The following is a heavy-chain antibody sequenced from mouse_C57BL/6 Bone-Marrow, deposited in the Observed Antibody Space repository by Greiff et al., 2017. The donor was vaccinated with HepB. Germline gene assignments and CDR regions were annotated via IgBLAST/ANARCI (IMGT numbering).Heavy chain of an antibody. J-gene: IGHJ4*01. CDR3: AREGTNYAMDY. V-gene: IGHV1-55*01. CDR2: IYPGSGST. D-gene: IGHD3-3*01. CDR1: GYTFTSYW. Sequence: QVQLQQSGAELVKPRASVKMSCKASGYTFTSYWITWVKQRPGQGLEWIGDIYPGSGSTNYNEKFKSKATLTVDTSSSTAYMQLSSLTSEDSAVYYCAREGTNYAMDYWGQGTSVTVSS.